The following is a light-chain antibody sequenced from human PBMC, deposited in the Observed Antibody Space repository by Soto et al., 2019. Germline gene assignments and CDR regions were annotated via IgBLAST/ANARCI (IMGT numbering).Light chain of an antibody. Sequence: QSVLTQPPSASGTPGQRGTISCSGSSSNIGKNFVSWYQHLPGAAPKLLIYRNDQRPSGAPDRFSGSKSGTSASLAISGLRSDDESDYYCAAWDASLNGPIFGGGTKVTVL. J-gene: IGLJ2*01. CDR1: SSNIGKNF. V-gene: IGLV1-47*01. CDR2: RND. CDR3: AAWDASLNGPI.